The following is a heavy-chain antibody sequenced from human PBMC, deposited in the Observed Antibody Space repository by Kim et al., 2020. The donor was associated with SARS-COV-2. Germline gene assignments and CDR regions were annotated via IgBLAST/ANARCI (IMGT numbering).Heavy chain of an antibody. CDR1: GFTFSDYG. CDR3: ARDRRDGDNRNYFDY. CDR2: IWYDGSNK. Sequence: GGSLRLSCAASGFTFSDYGMHWVRQAPGRGLEWVTIIWYDGSNKYYADSVKGRFTISRDNSKNTLYLQMNSLRAEDTAMYYCARDRRDGDNRNYFDYWGQGTLVTVSS. V-gene: IGHV3-33*01. J-gene: IGHJ4*02.